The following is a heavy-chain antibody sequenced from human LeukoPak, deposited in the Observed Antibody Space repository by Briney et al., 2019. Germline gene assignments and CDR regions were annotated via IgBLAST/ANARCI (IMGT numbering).Heavy chain of an antibody. J-gene: IGHJ4*02. CDR3: ARDDLETEYYYDY. V-gene: IGHV1-69*05. Sequence: SVKVSCKASGGTFSSYAISWVRQAPGQGLEWMGRIIPIFGTANYAQKFQGRVTITTDESTSTAYMELSSLRSEDTAVYYCARDDLETEYYYDYWGQGTLVTVSS. D-gene: IGHD3-3*01. CDR1: GGTFSSYA. CDR2: IIPIFGTA.